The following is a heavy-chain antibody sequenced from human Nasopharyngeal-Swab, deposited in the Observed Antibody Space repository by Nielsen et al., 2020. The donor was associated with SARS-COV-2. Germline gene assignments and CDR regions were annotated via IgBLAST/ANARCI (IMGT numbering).Heavy chain of an antibody. Sequence: WIRQPPGKGLEWVAVISYDGSNKYYADSVKGRSTISRDNSKNTLYLQMNSLRAEDTAVYYCAKDGSSTSSGIKIDYWGQGTLVTVSS. D-gene: IGHD2-2*01. CDR2: ISYDGSNK. V-gene: IGHV3-30*18. J-gene: IGHJ4*02. CDR3: AKDGSSTSSGIKIDY.